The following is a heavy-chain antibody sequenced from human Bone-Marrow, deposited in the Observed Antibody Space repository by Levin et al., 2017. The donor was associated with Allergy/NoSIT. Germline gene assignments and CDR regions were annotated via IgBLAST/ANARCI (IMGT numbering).Heavy chain of an antibody. V-gene: IGHV3-74*01. CDR3: AREYGDSRTMQYYYGMDV. Sequence: AGGSLRLSCAASGFTFSSYWMHWVRQAPGKGLVWVSRINSDGSSTSYADSVKGRFTISRDNAKNTLYLQMNSLRAEDTAVYYCAREYGDSRTMQYYYGMDVWGQGTTVTVSS. CDR2: INSDGSST. D-gene: IGHD3-3*01. J-gene: IGHJ6*02. CDR1: GFTFSSYW.